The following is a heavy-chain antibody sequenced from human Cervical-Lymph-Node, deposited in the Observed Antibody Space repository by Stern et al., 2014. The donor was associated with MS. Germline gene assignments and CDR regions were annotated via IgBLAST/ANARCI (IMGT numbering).Heavy chain of an antibody. CDR2: ITNVGST. D-gene: IGHD1-1*01. CDR3: ARDTSSPERSDW. CDR1: GFTVSSAS. Sequence: VQLVESGGGVIQPGGSLRLSCTASGFTVSSASMTWVRQAPGKGLEWVALITNVGSTFYTDCVTGRFAISRDDSKNTVYLHMTSLRAEDTAMYYCARDTSSPERSDWWGQGTLVTVSS. V-gene: IGHV3-53*01. J-gene: IGHJ4*02.